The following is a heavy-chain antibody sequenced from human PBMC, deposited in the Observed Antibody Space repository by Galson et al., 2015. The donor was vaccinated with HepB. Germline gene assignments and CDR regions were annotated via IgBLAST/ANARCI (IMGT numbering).Heavy chain of an antibody. J-gene: IGHJ5*01. CDR1: GGSISSNRST. Sequence: TLSLTCAISGGSISSNRSTWNWIRQSPSGGLEWLGRTFYRSAWFTDYGPSVQGRITISADTTNNQVSLQLNSVTPEDTAVYYCAREGSYNRWPLDSWGQGTLVTVSS. CDR3: AREGSYNRWPLDS. V-gene: IGHV6-1*01. D-gene: IGHD5-24*01. CDR2: TFYRSAWFT.